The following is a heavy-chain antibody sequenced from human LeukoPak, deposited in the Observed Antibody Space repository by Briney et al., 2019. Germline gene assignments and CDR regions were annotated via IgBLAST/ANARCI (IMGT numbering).Heavy chain of an antibody. CDR1: GASISSSSYY. CDR2: IYYSGST. D-gene: IGHD1-26*01. Sequence: SETLFLTCTVSGASISSSSYYWGWIRQPPGKGLEWIGNIYYSGSTYYNPSLKSRVTISVDSSKNQFSLKLSSVSAADTAVYYCARQGEGGRAFDIWGQGTMVTVSS. J-gene: IGHJ3*02. CDR3: ARQGEGGRAFDI. V-gene: IGHV4-39*01.